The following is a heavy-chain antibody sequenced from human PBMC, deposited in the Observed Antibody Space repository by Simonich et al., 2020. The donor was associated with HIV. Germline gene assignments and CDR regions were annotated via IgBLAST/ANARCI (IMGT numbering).Heavy chain of an antibody. D-gene: IGHD3-9*01. J-gene: IGHJ4*02. CDR3: AKVARYFDWYSTAFDY. Sequence: QVQLQQWGAGLLKPSETLSLTCAVFGGSFSGYYWSWIPQPPGKGLEWIGEINHNANTNYNPSLKSRVTISVDTSKNQFSLKLTSVTAADTAVYYCAKVARYFDWYSTAFDYWGQGTLVTVSS. CDR2: INHNANT. V-gene: IGHV4-34*02. CDR1: GGSFSGYY.